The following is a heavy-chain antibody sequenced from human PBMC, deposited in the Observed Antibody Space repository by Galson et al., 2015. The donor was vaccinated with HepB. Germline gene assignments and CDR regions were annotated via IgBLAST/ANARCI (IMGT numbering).Heavy chain of an antibody. CDR2: IIPILGIA. D-gene: IGHD3-10*01. Sequence: SVKVSCKASGGTFSSYAISWVRQAPGQGLEWMGRIIPILGIANYAQKFQGRVTITADKSTSTAYMELSSLRSEDTAVYYCASYGSGLGYFDYWGQGTLVTVSS. J-gene: IGHJ4*02. CDR1: GGTFSSYA. CDR3: ASYGSGLGYFDY. V-gene: IGHV1-69*04.